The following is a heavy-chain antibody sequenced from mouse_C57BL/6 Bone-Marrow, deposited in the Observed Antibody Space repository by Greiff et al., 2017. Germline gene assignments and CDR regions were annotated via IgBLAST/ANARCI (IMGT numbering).Heavy chain of an antibody. D-gene: IGHD1-1*02. Sequence: QVQLQQSGPELVKPGASVKISCKASGYTFTDYYINWVKQRPGQGLEWIGWIYPGSGNTKYNEKFKGKATLTVDTSSSTAYMQLSSLTSEDSAVYVWARRETPCYGVCFDYWGQGTTLTVSS. J-gene: IGHJ2*01. CDR1: GYTFTDYY. CDR2: IYPGSGNT. CDR3: ARRETPCYGVCFDY. V-gene: IGHV1-84*01.